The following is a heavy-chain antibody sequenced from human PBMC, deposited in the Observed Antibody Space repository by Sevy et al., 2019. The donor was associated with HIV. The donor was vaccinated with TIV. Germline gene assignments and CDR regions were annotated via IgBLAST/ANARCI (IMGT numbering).Heavy chain of an antibody. D-gene: IGHD5-18*01. V-gene: IGHV3-30-3*01. CDR3: ARDPWWSENTYGYES. CDR1: GFTFSNYA. CDR2: ISSDGSNK. Sequence: GGSLRLSCAASGFTFSNYAMHWVRQAPGKGLEWVSVISSDGSNKYYADSVKGRFTISRDNAKNTVYLQMNSMRAEDTAVYYCARDPWWSENTYGYESWGQGTLVTVSS. J-gene: IGHJ4*02.